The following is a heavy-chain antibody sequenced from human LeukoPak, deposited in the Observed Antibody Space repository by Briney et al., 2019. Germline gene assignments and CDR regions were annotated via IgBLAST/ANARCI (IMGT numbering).Heavy chain of an antibody. CDR3: ARNDYGAPLGAFDY. CDR1: GFTFSSYA. V-gene: IGHV3-23*01. D-gene: IGHD4-17*01. J-gene: IGHJ4*02. Sequence: GGSLRLSSAASGFTFSSYAMSWVPQAPGKGREWVSAPSGSGGSTYHADSVKGRFTSPRDTSKNTLYLQMNSLRAEDRAVYYCARNDYGAPLGAFDYWGQGTLVTVPS. CDR2: PSGSGGST.